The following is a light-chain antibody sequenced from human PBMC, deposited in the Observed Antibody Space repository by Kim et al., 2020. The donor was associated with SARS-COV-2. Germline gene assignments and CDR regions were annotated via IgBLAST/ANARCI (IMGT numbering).Light chain of an antibody. CDR3: QHYSRFPYT. Sequence: SASVGDRVTITCRASENIGTWLAWYQQKPGRAPSLLIYLASTLDSGVPSTFSGTGSGTEFSLSITSLQPDDFATYYCQHYSRFPYTFGQGTKLEI. J-gene: IGKJ2*01. V-gene: IGKV1-5*03. CDR2: LAS. CDR1: ENIGTW.